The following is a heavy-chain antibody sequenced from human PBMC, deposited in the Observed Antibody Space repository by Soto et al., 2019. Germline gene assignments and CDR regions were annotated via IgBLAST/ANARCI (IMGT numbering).Heavy chain of an antibody. J-gene: IGHJ6*02. CDR2: ISAYNGNT. CDR3: ARDGGGSSFYYYYGMDV. V-gene: IGHV1-18*01. D-gene: IGHD2-15*01. Sequence: ASVKVSCKASGYTFTSHGISWVRQAPGQGLEWMGWISAYNGNTNYAQKLQGRVTMTTDTSTSTAYMKLRSLRSDDTAVYYCARDGGGSSFYYYYGMDVWGQGTTVTVSS. CDR1: GYTFTSHG.